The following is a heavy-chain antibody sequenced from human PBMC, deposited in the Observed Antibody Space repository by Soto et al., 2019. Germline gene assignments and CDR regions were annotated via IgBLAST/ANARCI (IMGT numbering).Heavy chain of an antibody. CDR2: IYASGST. J-gene: IGHJ5*02. D-gene: IGHD6-19*01. V-gene: IGHV4-61*05. CDR1: GDSISSSTYF. Sequence: SETLSLTCTVSGDSISSSTYFWGWVRQPPGKGLEWIGYIYASGSTNYSPSLKSRVAISIDTSKNQFFLNLTSVTAADTAVYFCASAFGGWPHDAWGQGTLVTGSS. CDR3: ASAFGGWPHDA.